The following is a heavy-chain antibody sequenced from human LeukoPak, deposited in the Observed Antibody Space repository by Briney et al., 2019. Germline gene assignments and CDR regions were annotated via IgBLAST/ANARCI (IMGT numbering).Heavy chain of an antibody. D-gene: IGHD3-10*01. CDR3: ARPRLLYGSGPILV. V-gene: IGHV4-34*01. CDR1: GGSFSGYS. Sequence: SETLSLTCAVYGGSFSGYSWTWIRQPPGKGLEWIGEMSHSGYPNYNPSLKSRVAISVDTSKNQFSLNLTSVTAADTAVYYCARPRLLYGSGPILVWGQGNLVTVSS. J-gene: IGHJ4*02. CDR2: MSHSGYP.